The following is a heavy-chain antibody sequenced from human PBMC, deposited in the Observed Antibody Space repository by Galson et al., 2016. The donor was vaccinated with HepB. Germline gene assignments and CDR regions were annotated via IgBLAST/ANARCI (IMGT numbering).Heavy chain of an antibody. CDR3: AKEIDYYGSGSPPSDY. J-gene: IGHJ4*02. CDR1: GFNFSNYG. Sequence: SLRLSCAASGFNFSNYGMHWVRQAPGKGLEWVTVISHDGNNKYYADSVKGRFTISRDNSKNTLYLQMNSLGTEDTAVYYCAKEIDYYGSGSPPSDYWGQGILVTVSS. V-gene: IGHV3-30*18. D-gene: IGHD3-10*01. CDR2: ISHDGNNK.